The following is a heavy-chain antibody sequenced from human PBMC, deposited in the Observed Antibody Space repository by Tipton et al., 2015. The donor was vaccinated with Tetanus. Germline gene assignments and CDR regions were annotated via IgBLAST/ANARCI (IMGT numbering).Heavy chain of an antibody. Sequence: SLRLSCAASGFTFSSYAMNWVRQAPGKGLEWVSSISASGYTNYADSVQGRFTISRDNSKNTMYLQMNSLRAEDTAVYYCTKDVGIVLFDYWGQGTLVTVSS. J-gene: IGHJ4*02. D-gene: IGHD2-8*01. CDR2: ISASGYT. CDR1: GFTFSSYA. CDR3: TKDVGIVLFDY. V-gene: IGHV3-23*01.